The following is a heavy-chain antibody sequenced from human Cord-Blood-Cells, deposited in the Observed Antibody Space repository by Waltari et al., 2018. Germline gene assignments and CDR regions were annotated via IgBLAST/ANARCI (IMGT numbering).Heavy chain of an antibody. V-gene: IGHV3-23*01. CDR3: AKVDGSRYFDL. J-gene: IGHJ2*01. CDR2: ISGSGGST. Sequence: EVQLLESGGGLVQPGGSLRLSCAASGFTFCSYAMRWVRQAPGKGLEWVSAISGSGGSTYYADSVKGRFTISRDNYKNTLYLQMNSLRAEDTAVYYCAKVDGSRYFDLWGRGTLVTVSS. CDR1: GFTFCSYA. D-gene: IGHD3-10*01.